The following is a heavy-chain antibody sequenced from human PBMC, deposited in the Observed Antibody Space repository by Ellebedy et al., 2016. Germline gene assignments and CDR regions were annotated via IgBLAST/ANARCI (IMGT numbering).Heavy chain of an antibody. CDR1: GVGVSNYY. Sequence: GESLKISCVVPGVGVSNYYMNWVRQAPGKGLEWVATIYGGDTIYYTASVKGRFTISTDNFKNKLYLQMNALRADDTAVYYCARDREFGFWGQGTLVTVSS. CDR2: IYGGDTI. CDR3: ARDREFGF. J-gene: IGHJ5*01. D-gene: IGHD3-10*01. V-gene: IGHV3-53*01.